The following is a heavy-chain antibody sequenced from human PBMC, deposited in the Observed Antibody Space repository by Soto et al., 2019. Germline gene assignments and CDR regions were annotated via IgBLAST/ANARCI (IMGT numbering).Heavy chain of an antibody. CDR1: EFSFSSYA. J-gene: IGHJ4*02. CDR3: ARGSYGTYEY. D-gene: IGHD5-18*01. V-gene: IGHV3-21*01. CDR2: ISSSSGST. Sequence: PVWSLRLSCTASEFSFSSYARNWVRQAPVKGLECVSSISSSSGSTYYADSVKGRFTISRDNANKSLYLQMDSLRAEDTAVYYCARGSYGTYEYWGQGTLVTVSS.